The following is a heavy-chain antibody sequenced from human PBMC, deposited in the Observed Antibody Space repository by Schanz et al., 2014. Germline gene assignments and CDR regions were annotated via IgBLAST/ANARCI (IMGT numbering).Heavy chain of an antibody. CDR3: ARGTMPGTFDI. Sequence: VQLVQSGAEVKRPGASVRVSCKASGYTFTSDSMHWVRQAPGQGLEWMGMINPSGGSTTYAQKFQGRVTMTRDTSTSTAYMELSSLRYEDTALYYCARGTMPGTFDIWGQGTMVTVSS. D-gene: IGHD2-2*01. CDR2: INPSGGST. CDR1: GYTFTSDS. J-gene: IGHJ3*02. V-gene: IGHV1-46*01.